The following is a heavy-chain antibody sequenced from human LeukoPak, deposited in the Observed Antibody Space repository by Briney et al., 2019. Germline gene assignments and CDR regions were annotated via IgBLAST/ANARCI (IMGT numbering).Heavy chain of an antibody. D-gene: IGHD3-3*01. J-gene: IGHJ4*02. CDR3: ARDRYDFWSGYYPVGY. CDR2: ISAYNGST. V-gene: IGHV1-18*01. CDR1: GYTFTSYG. Sequence: ASVKVSCKASGYTFTSYGISWVRQAPGQGLEWMGWISAYNGSTNYAQKLQGRVTMTTDTSTSTAYMELRSLRSDDTAVYYCARDRYDFWSGYYPVGYWGQGTLVTVSS.